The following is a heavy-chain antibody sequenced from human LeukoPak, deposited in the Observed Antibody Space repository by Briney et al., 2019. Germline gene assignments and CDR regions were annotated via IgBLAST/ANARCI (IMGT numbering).Heavy chain of an antibody. D-gene: IGHD3-22*01. CDR3: ARGGGSLYYDRPAFDAFDI. V-gene: IGHV1-69*13. J-gene: IGHJ3*02. CDR1: GGTFSSYA. Sequence: ASVKVSCKASGGTFSSYAISWVRQAPGQGLEWMGGIIPIFGTANYAQKFQGRVTITADESTSTAYMDLSSLRSEDTAVYYCARGGGSLYYDRPAFDAFDIWGQGTMVTVSS. CDR2: IIPIFGTA.